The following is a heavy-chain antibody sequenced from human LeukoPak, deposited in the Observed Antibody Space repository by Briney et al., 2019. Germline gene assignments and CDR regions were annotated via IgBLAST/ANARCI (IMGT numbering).Heavy chain of an antibody. V-gene: IGHV3-23*01. Sequence: GGSLRLSCAASGVTLSTYAMSWARQAPGKGLEWVSGISSSGSGDNTYYADSVKGRFTISRDNSKNTLYLQMNSLRAEDTAVYYCAKASSWYYFDYWGQGTLVTVSS. CDR2: ISSSGSGDNT. CDR3: AKASSWYYFDY. CDR1: GVTLSTYA. J-gene: IGHJ4*02. D-gene: IGHD6-13*01.